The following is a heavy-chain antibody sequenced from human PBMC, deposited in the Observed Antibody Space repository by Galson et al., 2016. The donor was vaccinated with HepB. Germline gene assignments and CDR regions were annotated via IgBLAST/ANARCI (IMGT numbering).Heavy chain of an antibody. CDR2: INSDGSAT. J-gene: IGHJ4*02. CDR3: AREEHWGDPFDY. V-gene: IGHV3-74*01. Sequence: SLRLSCAASGFTFSSNWMHWVRQAPGKGRVWVSRINSDGSATNDADSVKGRFTISRDNAKNTLYLQMDSLRAEDTAVYYCAREEHWGDPFDYWGQGTLVTVSA. D-gene: IGHD3-16*01. CDR1: GFTFSSNW.